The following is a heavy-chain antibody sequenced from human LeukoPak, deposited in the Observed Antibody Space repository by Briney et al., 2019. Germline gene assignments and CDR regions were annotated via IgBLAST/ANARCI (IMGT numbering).Heavy chain of an antibody. CDR3: ARPVTTGNTDAFDI. J-gene: IGHJ3*02. Sequence: PGGSLRLSCAAPGFTFSSYSMNWVRQAPGKGLEWVSSISSSSSYIYYADSVKGRFTISRDNAKNSLYLQMNSLRAEDTAVYYCARPVTTGNTDAFDIWGQGTMVTVSS. D-gene: IGHD4-17*01. CDR2: ISSSSSYI. CDR1: GFTFSSYS. V-gene: IGHV3-21*01.